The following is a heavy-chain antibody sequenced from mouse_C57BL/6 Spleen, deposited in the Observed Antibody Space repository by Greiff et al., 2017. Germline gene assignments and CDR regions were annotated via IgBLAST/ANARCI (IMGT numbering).Heavy chain of an antibody. CDR2: INPSTGGT. CDR1: GYSFTGYY. V-gene: IGHV1-42*01. CDR3: AREGYYGSSLYYFDY. Sequence: EVKLMESGPELVKPGASVKISCKASGYSFTGYYMNWVKQSPEKSLEWIGEINPSTGGTTYNQKFKAKATLTVDKSSSTAYMQLKSLTSEDSAVYYCAREGYYGSSLYYFDYWGQGTTLTVSS. J-gene: IGHJ2*01. D-gene: IGHD1-1*01.